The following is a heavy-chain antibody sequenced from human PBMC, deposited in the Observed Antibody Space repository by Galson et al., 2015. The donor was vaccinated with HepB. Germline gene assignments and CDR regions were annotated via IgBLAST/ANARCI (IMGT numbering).Heavy chain of an antibody. CDR2: ICSGGST. CDR3: ARDDDGSGYQRTFDL. V-gene: IGHV3-53*01. J-gene: IGHJ3*01. CDR1: GFPVSNSY. D-gene: IGHD3-22*01. Sequence: SLRLSCAASGFPVSNSYMTWIRQAPGKGLEWVSLICSGGSTYYADSVKGRFTISRDNSKNTLFLQMNSLRAEDTAMYYCARDDDGSGYQRTFDLWGQGTMVTVSS.